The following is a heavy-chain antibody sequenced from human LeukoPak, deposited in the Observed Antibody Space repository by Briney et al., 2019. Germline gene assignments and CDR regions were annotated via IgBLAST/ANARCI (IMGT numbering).Heavy chain of an antibody. D-gene: IGHD7-27*01. CDR1: GFAFSDYE. J-gene: IGHJ4*02. Sequence: EGSLRLSRASSGFAFSDYEMNWVRQAPGKGLEWVSYISSSGSIIYYADSVKGRFTISRDNAKRSLFLQMNSLRVEDTAVYYCARTMWGFDYWGQGTLVTVSS. CDR2: ISSSGSII. V-gene: IGHV3-48*03. CDR3: ARTMWGFDY.